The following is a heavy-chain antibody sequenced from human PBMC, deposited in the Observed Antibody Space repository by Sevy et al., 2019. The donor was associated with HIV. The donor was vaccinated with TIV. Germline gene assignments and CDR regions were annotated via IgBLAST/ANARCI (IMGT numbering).Heavy chain of an antibody. V-gene: IGHV3-7*03. CDR1: GFTFSNYW. CDR2: IKRDGSEK. Sequence: GGSLRLSCAGSGFTFSNYWMSWVHQAPGKGLEWVANIKRDGSEKYYVAPVKGRFTISRDNAKTSLYLQMNSLRVEDTAVYYCARDCSSASCLWGMDVWGQGTMVTVSS. CDR3: ARDCSSASCLWGMDV. D-gene: IGHD2-2*01. J-gene: IGHJ6*02.